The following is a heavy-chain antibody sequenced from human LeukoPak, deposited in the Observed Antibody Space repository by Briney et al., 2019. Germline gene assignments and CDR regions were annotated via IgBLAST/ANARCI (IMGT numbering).Heavy chain of an antibody. J-gene: IGHJ3*02. V-gene: IGHV3-23*01. CDR1: GFTFGSYA. CDR3: AKETSVAGTRGDAFDI. CDR2: ITDSGGSI. D-gene: IGHD6-19*01. Sequence: PGGSLRLSCAASGFTFGSYAMNWVRQAPGKGLEWVSSITDSGGSIYYADSLKGRFTISRDNSKNTLYLQMNSLRAEDTAIYYCAKETSVAGTRGDAFDIWGQGTLVTVSS.